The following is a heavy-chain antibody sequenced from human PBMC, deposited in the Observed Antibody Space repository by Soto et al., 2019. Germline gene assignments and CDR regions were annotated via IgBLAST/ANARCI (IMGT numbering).Heavy chain of an antibody. D-gene: IGHD3-3*01. CDR1: GFPFSSYA. V-gene: IGHV3-23*01. J-gene: IGHJ6*03. CDR3: AKDLHYDFWSGYSGYYMDV. Sequence: PGGSLSLSCAASGFPFSSYAMSWVRQAPGKGLEWVSAISGSGGSTYYADSVMGRFTTSRDNSKNTLYLQMNSLRAEDTAVYYCAKDLHYDFWSGYSGYYMDVWGKGTTVTVSS. CDR2: ISGSGGST.